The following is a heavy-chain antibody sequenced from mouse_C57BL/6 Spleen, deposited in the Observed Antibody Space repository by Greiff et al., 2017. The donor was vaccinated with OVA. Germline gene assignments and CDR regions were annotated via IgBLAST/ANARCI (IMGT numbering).Heavy chain of an antibody. V-gene: IGHV1-54*01. Sequence: VQLQQSGAELVRPGTSVKVSCKASGYAFTNYLIAWVKPRPGQGLEWIGVINPGSGGTNYNEKFKCKATLTADKSSSPAYMQLSSLSSEDSAVYFCARSGTDFDDWGQGTTLTVSS. CDR3: ARSGTDFDD. CDR1: GYAFTNYL. D-gene: IGHD4-1*01. J-gene: IGHJ2*01. CDR2: INPGSGGT.